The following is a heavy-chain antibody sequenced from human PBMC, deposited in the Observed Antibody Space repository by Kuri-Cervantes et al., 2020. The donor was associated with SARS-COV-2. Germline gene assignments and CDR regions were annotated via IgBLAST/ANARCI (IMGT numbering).Heavy chain of an antibody. D-gene: IGHD3-3*01. Sequence: SETLSLTCTVSGYSISSGYYWGWIRQPPGKGLEWIGSIYHSGSTYYNPSLKSRVTISVDTSKNQFSLKLSSVTAVDTAVYYCARDFWSGYYGGNWFDPWGQGTLVTVSS. J-gene: IGHJ5*02. CDR1: GYSISSGYY. CDR3: ARDFWSGYYGGNWFDP. CDR2: IYHSGST. V-gene: IGHV4-38-2*02.